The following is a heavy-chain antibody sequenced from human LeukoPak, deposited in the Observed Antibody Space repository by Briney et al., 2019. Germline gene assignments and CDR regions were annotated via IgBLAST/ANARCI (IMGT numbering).Heavy chain of an antibody. J-gene: IGHJ4*02. V-gene: IGHV4-59*12. CDR2: IYDSGST. D-gene: IGHD3-22*01. CDR3: ASRIASNYYDSSGCFDY. Sequence: SETLSLTCTVSGGSISIYYWSWIRQPPGKGLEWIGYIYDSGSTYYNPSLKSRVTISVDTSKNQFSLKLSSVTAADTAVYYCASRIASNYYDSSGCFDYWGQATLVTVSS. CDR1: GGSISIYY.